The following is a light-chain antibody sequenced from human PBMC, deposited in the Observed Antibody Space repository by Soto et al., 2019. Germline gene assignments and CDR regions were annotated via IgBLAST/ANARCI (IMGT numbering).Light chain of an antibody. Sequence: QSVLTQPASVSGSPGQSITISCTGSRSDVGSYNLVSWYQHHPGKAPKLMIYDVNKRPSGVSNRFSRSKSGNTASLTISGLQPEDEADYYCCSYAGSSTVIFVGGTKVTVL. CDR3: CSYAGSSTVI. V-gene: IGLV2-23*02. J-gene: IGLJ2*01. CDR2: DVN. CDR1: RSDVGSYNL.